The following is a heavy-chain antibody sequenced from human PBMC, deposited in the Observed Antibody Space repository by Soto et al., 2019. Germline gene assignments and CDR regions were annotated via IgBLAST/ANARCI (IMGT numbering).Heavy chain of an antibody. Sequence: ASVKVSCKASGYTFTSYGISWVRQAPGQGLEWMGWISAYNGNTNYAQKLQGRVTMTTDTSTSTAYMELRSLRSDDTAVYYCARVYCSSTSCYRTPPRERYFDYWGQGTLVTVSS. CDR3: ARVYCSSTSCYRTPPRERYFDY. V-gene: IGHV1-18*01. D-gene: IGHD2-2*01. J-gene: IGHJ4*02. CDR2: ISAYNGNT. CDR1: GYTFTSYG.